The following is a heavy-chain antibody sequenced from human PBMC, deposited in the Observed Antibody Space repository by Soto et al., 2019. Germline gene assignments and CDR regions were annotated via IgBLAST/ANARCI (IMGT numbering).Heavy chain of an antibody. Sequence: SVKVSCKASGGTFSSYAISWVRRAPGQGLEWMGGIIPIFGTANYAQKFQGRVTITADESTSTAYMELSRLRSEDTAVYYCARADHYYDSSGYHYGPFEYWGQGTLVTVSS. CDR2: IIPIFGTA. J-gene: IGHJ4*02. CDR3: ARADHYYDSSGYHYGPFEY. CDR1: GGTFSSYA. V-gene: IGHV1-69*13. D-gene: IGHD3-22*01.